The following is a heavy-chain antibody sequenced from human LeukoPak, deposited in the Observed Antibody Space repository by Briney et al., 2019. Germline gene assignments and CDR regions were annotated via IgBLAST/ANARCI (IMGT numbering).Heavy chain of an antibody. Sequence: PGGSLRLSCAASEFTFSAYAMHWIRQAPGRGLEWVAFVRYGGNIKYYADSVKGRFTISRDNSKNTLYLQMNSLRAEDTAVYYCARGKVTVPLYYFDYWGQGTLVTVSS. V-gene: IGHV3-30*02. CDR1: EFTFSAYA. CDR3: ARGKVTVPLYYFDY. J-gene: IGHJ4*02. D-gene: IGHD4-11*01. CDR2: VRYGGNIK.